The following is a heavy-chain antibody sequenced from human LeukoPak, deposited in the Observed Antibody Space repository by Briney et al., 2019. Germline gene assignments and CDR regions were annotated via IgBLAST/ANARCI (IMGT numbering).Heavy chain of an antibody. CDR2: VCGGGGSK. CDR1: GFTFSNYA. J-gene: IGHJ5*01. V-gene: IGHV3-23*01. D-gene: IGHD3-10*01. CDR3: ARGGGLLWLGQSPNWFDS. Sequence: PGGSLRLSCVASGFTFSNYAMSWGRQAPGKGVEYLSPVCGGGGSKYYTYSVEGRFTISTDNSKNTVYLQMSSLRVEDTAVYHCARGGGLLWLGQSPNWFDSWGQGTLVTVSS.